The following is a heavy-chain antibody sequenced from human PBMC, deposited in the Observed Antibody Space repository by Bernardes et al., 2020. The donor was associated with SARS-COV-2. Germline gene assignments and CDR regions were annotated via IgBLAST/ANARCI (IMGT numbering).Heavy chain of an antibody. CDR2: ISDDGSNK. CDR3: ARDGAVARDFDY. J-gene: IGHJ4*02. Sequence: SLRLSCVASGFTFSSHAMHWVRQAPGKGLEWVTVISDDGSNKYYGDSVKGRFTISRDNSKNTLYLQMNSLRAEDTAVYYCARDGAVARDFDYWGQGTLVTVSS. V-gene: IGHV3-30*03. CDR1: GFTFSSHA. D-gene: IGHD5-12*01.